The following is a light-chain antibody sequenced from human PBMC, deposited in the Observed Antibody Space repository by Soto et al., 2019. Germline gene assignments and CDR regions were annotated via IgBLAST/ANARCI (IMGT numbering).Light chain of an antibody. CDR1: SSDAGGYNC. J-gene: IGLJ1*01. CDR2: DVN. CDR3: CSFAGSSRI. V-gene: IGLV2-11*01. Sequence: QSALTQPRSVSGSPGQSVTISCTGASSDAGGYNCVSWYQQHLGKAPKLMIYDVNKRPSGVPDRFSGSKSGNTASLTISGLQAEDEADYYCCSFAGSSRIFGTGTKLTVL.